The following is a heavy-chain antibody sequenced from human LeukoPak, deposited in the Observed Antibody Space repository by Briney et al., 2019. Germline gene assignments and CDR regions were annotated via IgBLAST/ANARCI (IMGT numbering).Heavy chain of an antibody. V-gene: IGHV3-74*01. D-gene: IGHD6-19*01. CDR3: AREIAVAGTSNYYYYYGMDV. CDR2: INSDGSST. CDR1: GFTFSSYW. Sequence: GGSLRLSCAASGFTFSSYWMHWVRQAPGMGLVWVSRINSDGSSTSYADSVKGRFTISRDNAKNTLYLQMNSLRAEDTAVYYCAREIAVAGTSNYYYYYGMDVWGKGTTVTVSS. J-gene: IGHJ6*04.